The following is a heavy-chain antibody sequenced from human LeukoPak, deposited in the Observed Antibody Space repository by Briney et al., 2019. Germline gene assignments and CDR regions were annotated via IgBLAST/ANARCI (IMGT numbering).Heavy chain of an antibody. CDR1: GFTSTSYA. J-gene: IGHJ4*02. CDR2: ISYDGSVQ. V-gene: IGHV3-30*07. Sequence: GGSLRLSCAASGFTSTSYAMQWVRQAPGKGLEWVAVISYDGSVQYSADSVKGRFTISRDNPKNTLYLQMSSLRAEDTAVYYCARESGDDYGGNSGFDYWGQGTPVTVSS. D-gene: IGHD4-23*01. CDR3: ARESGDDYGGNSGFDY.